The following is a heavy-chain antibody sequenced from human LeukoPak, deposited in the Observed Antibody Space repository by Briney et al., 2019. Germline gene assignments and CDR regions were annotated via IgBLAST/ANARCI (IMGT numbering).Heavy chain of an antibody. CDR1: GFTFSSSA. D-gene: IGHD1-26*01. J-gene: IGHJ3*02. V-gene: IGHV3-23*01. Sequence: PGGSLRLSCAASGFTFSSSAMSWVRQAPGKGLEWVSAISNNGGYTYYADSVQGRFTISRDNSKSTLCLQMNSLRAEDAAVYFCARRRMSGSSSWDAFGIWGQGTVVTVSS. CDR3: ARRRMSGSSSWDAFGI. CDR2: ISNNGGYT.